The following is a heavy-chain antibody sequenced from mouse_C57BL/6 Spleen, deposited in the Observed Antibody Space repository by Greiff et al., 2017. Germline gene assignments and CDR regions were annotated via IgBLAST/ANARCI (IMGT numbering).Heavy chain of an antibody. Sequence: QVQLQQSGAELVRPGTSVKVSCKASGYAFTNYLIAWVKQRPGQGLEWIGVINPGSGGTNYNEKFKGKATLTADKSSSTAYMQLSSLTSEGAAVYFCARSLYDYDLYYYAMDYWGQGTSVTVSS. J-gene: IGHJ4*01. CDR1: GYAFTNYL. D-gene: IGHD2-4*01. CDR2: INPGSGGT. CDR3: ARSLYDYDLYYYAMDY. V-gene: IGHV1-54*01.